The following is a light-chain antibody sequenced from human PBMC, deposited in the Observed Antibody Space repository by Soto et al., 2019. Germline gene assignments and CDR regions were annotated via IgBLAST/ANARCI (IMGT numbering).Light chain of an antibody. CDR3: QSYDSSLSVLYV. J-gene: IGLJ1*01. CDR2: GNS. Sequence: QSVLTQPPSVSGAPGQRVTISCTGSSSNIGAGYDVHWYQHLPGTAPKLLIYGNSNRPSGVPDRFSGSKSGTSASLAITGLQAEDEADYYCQSYDSSLSVLYVFGTGPKVTVL. V-gene: IGLV1-40*01. CDR1: SSNIGAGYD.